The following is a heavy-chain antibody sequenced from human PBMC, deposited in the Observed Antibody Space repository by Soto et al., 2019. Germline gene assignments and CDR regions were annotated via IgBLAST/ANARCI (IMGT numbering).Heavy chain of an antibody. CDR3: ATPTTVAAKGITFDM. Sequence: ESGGGVVQPGRSLRLSCAASGFNFSNYGIHWVRQAPGKGLEWVAVIWFDGSNKYYGDSVKGRFTVSRDNSKNTVYLQMNSLRAEDTAVYYCATPTTVAAKGITFDMWGQGTMVTVS. CDR1: GFNFSNYG. D-gene: IGHD6-19*01. J-gene: IGHJ3*02. CDR2: IWFDGSNK. V-gene: IGHV3-33*01.